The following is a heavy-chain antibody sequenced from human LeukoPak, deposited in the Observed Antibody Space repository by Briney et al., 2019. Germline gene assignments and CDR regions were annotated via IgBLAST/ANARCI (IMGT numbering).Heavy chain of an antibody. CDR1: GYTFTGYY. Sequence: ASVKVSCKASGYTFTGYYMHWVRQAPGQGLEWMGWINPNSGGTNYAQKFQGRVTMTRDTSISTAYMELSRRRSDDTAVYYCARGNRSRITMVRGVITPPKHWGQGTLVTVSS. V-gene: IGHV1-2*02. J-gene: IGHJ4*02. CDR3: ARGNRSRITMVRGVITPPKH. CDR2: INPNSGGT. D-gene: IGHD3-10*01.